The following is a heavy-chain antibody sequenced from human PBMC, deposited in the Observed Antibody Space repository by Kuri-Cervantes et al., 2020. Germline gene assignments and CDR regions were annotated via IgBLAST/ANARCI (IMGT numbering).Heavy chain of an antibody. CDR3: ARHGEWFDY. D-gene: IGHD3-10*01. Sequence: LRLSCTVSGGSISSGSYYWNWIRQPAGKGLEWIGRIYTGGTTNYNPSLKSRVTMSVDTSKNQFSLKLSSVTAADTAVYYCARHGEWFDYWGQGTLVTVSS. V-gene: IGHV4-61*02. J-gene: IGHJ4*02. CDR1: GGSISSGSYY. CDR2: IYTGGTT.